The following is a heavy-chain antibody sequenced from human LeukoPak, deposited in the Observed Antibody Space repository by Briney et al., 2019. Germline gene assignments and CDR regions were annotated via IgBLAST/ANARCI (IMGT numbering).Heavy chain of an antibody. D-gene: IGHD2-2*02. CDR2: INPNTVGT. CDR3: AREACSTTSCHKYFQD. V-gene: IGHV1-2*02. Sequence: ASVKVSCKASGHTFSGYYMHWVRQAPGQGLEWMGWINPNTVGTGSAQMFQGKITMTRETSISTASMELSGLRSDDTGVYYCAREACSTTSCHKYFQDWGQGTLVTVSS. CDR1: GHTFSGYY. J-gene: IGHJ1*01.